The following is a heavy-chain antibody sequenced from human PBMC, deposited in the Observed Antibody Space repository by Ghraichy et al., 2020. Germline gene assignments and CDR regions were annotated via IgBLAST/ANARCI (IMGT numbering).Heavy chain of an antibody. CDR1: GGSVNSGTYS. J-gene: IGHJ4*02. CDR2: IFYSGST. Sequence: SQTLSLTCGVSGGSVNSGTYSWSWIRQPPGKGLEWIGYIFYSGSTNYNPSLKSRVTISVDTSKNQFSLRLSPVTAADTAVYFCARVRGYNYGLFDYWGQGTLVTVSS. CDR3: ARVRGYNYGLFDY. D-gene: IGHD5-18*01. V-gene: IGHV4-61*01.